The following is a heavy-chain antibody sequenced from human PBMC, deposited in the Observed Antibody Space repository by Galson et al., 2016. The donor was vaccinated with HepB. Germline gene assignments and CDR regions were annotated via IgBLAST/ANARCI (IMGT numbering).Heavy chain of an antibody. D-gene: IGHD4-17*01. Sequence: SLRLSCAVSGFTFNNAWMSWVRQAPGEGLEWVSTISSGGTTYYADSVKGRFTISRDNSKNTLFLQMNSLRAEDTAIYYCSKDMVTTWTAKYFQHWGQGTLVTVSS. V-gene: IGHV3-23*01. CDR2: ISSGGTT. J-gene: IGHJ1*01. CDR1: GFTFNNAW. CDR3: SKDMVTTWTAKYFQH.